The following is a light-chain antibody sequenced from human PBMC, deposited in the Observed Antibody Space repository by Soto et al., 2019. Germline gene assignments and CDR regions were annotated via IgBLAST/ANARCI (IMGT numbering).Light chain of an antibody. CDR2: KAS. Sequence: DIQMTQSPSTLSASVGDRVTITCRASQSISNWLAWYQQKPGKAPKLLIYKASSLESGVPSRFSGSGSGTEFTLPISSLQPDDFATYYCQQYNSYSSFTFGPGTKVDIK. J-gene: IGKJ3*01. CDR1: QSISNW. V-gene: IGKV1-5*03. CDR3: QQYNSYSSFT.